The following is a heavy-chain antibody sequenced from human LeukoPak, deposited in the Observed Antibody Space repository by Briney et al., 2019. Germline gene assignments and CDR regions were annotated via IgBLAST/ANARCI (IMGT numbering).Heavy chain of an antibody. CDR2: ISYDGSNK. D-gene: IGHD5-24*01. Sequence: GRSLRLSCAASGFTFSSYGMYWVRQAPGKGLEWVAVISYDGSNKYYADSVKGRFTISRDNSKNTLYLQMSSLRAEDTAVYYCARETYGYSYYFDYWGQGTLVTVSS. J-gene: IGHJ4*02. CDR3: ARETYGYSYYFDY. CDR1: GFTFSSYG. V-gene: IGHV3-30*03.